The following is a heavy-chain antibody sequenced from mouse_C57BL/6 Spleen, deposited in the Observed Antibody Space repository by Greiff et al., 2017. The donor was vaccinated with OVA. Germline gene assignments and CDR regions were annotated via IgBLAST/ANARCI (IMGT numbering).Heavy chain of an antibody. CDR2: ISNLAYSI. J-gene: IGHJ1*03. Sequence: EVKVVESGGGLVQPGGSLKLSCAASGFTFSDYGMAWVRQAPRKGPEWVAFISNLAYSIYYADTVTGRFTISRENAKNTLYLEMSSLRSEDTAMYYCARRAYGNYNWYFDVWGTGTTVTVSS. CDR3: ARRAYGNYNWYFDV. V-gene: IGHV5-15*01. CDR1: GFTFSDYG. D-gene: IGHD2-10*02.